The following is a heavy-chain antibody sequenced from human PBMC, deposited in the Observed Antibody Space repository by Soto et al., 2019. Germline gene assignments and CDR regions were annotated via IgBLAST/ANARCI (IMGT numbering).Heavy chain of an antibody. CDR1: GGSISSSSYY. Sequence: QLQLQESGPGLVKPSETLSLTCTVSGGSISSSSYYWGWIRQPPGKGLEWIGCIYYSGSTYYNPPRKGRVTIPVDTSKNPFSLKLSSVTAADTAVYYCARQARRGGFDYWGQGTLVTVSS. V-gene: IGHV4-39*01. CDR3: ARQARRGGFDY. J-gene: IGHJ4*02. CDR2: IYYSGST. D-gene: IGHD2-15*01.